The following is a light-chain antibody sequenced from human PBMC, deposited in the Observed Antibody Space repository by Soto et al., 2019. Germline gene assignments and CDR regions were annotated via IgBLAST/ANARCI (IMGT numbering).Light chain of an antibody. Sequence: DIQMTQSPSTLSASVGDRVTITCRASQSISTWLVWYQQKPGKAPKVLIYDASSLQSGVPSRFSGHGSGTDFTLTISSLQPDDSAIDYCQQYKTYTTFGQGTKLEIK. CDR3: QQYKTYTT. CDR2: DAS. J-gene: IGKJ2*01. V-gene: IGKV1-5*01. CDR1: QSISTW.